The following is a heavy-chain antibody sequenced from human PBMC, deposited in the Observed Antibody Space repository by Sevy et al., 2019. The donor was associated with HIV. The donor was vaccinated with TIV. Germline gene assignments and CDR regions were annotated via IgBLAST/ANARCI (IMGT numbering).Heavy chain of an antibody. D-gene: IGHD3-10*01. J-gene: IGHJ4*02. CDR3: ARAGALWFGESDY. CDR1: GYSFTSRG. CDR2: ISAYKGNT. Sequence: ASVKVSCKASGYSFTSRGIDWVRQAPGQGLEWLGWISAYKGNTKYGQRLQDRVTMTTDTSASTAYMELRSLRADDTAVYYCARAGALWFGESDYWGQGTLVTVSS. V-gene: IGHV1-18*01.